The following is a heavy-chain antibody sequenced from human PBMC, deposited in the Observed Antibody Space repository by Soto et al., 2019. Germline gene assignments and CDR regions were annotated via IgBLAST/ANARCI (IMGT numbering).Heavy chain of an antibody. V-gene: IGHV3-48*01. D-gene: IGHD2-15*01. Sequence: VQLVESGGGLVQPGGSLRLSCAASGFTFSSYSMNWVRQAPGKGLEWVSYISSSSSTIYYADSVKGRFTISRDNAKNSLYLQMNSLRAEDTAVYYCARVTCSGGSCYSGYYYYYMDVWGKGTTVTVSS. J-gene: IGHJ6*03. CDR2: ISSSSSTI. CDR1: GFTFSSYS. CDR3: ARVTCSGGSCYSGYYYYYMDV.